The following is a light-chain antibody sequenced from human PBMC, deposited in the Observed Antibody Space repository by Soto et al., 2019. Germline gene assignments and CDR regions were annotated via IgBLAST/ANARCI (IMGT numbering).Light chain of an antibody. CDR1: SSDVGSYNL. CDR3: SSYAGSNNLEV. CDR2: EVT. J-gene: IGLJ1*01. V-gene: IGLV2-23*02. Sequence: QSVLTQPASVSGSPGQSITISCTGSSSDVGSYNLVSWYQQHPGKAPKLMIYEVTKRPSGVSNRFSGSKSGNTASLSISGLQAEDEADYYCSSYAGSNNLEVFGTGTKVTVL.